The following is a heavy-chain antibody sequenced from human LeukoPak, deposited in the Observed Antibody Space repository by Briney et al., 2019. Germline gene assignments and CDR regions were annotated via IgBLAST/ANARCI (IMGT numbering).Heavy chain of an antibody. Sequence: SETLSLTCTVSGGSISSYYWSWIRQPPGKGLEWIGYIYYSGSTHYNPSLKSRVTISVDTSKNQFSLKLSSVTVADTAVYYCARVALGSGSYEAFDIWGQGTMVTVSS. CDR2: IYYSGST. CDR3: ARVALGSGSYEAFDI. J-gene: IGHJ3*02. D-gene: IGHD1-26*01. V-gene: IGHV4-59*12. CDR1: GGSISSYY.